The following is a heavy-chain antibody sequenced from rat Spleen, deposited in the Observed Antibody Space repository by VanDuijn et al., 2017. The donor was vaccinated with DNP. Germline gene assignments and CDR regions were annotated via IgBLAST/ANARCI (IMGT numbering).Heavy chain of an antibody. CDR3: ATDGLQFNYGGYDY. CDR2: ISPSGGST. J-gene: IGHJ2*01. CDR1: GFIFRNYW. D-gene: IGHD1-11*01. V-gene: IGHV5-19*01. Sequence: EVQLVESGGGPVQPGRSLKLSCVASGFIFRNYWMTWIRQAPTKGLEWVASISPSGGSTYYRDSVKDRFTISRDNAKSTLYLQMDSLRSEDTATYYCATDGLQFNYGGYDYWGQGVMVTVSS.